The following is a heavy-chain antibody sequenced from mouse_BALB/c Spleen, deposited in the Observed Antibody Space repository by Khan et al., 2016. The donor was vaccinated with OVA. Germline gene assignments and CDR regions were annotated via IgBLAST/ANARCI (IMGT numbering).Heavy chain of an antibody. V-gene: IGHV1-7*01. CDR1: GYTFTNYW. J-gene: IGHJ3*01. D-gene: IGHD2-4*01. Sequence: QVRLQQSGAELAKPGASVKMSCKASGYTFTNYWMHWVKQRPGQGLEWIGYINTSTGYTEYNQKFKDKATLTADKSSSTAYLQLSSLTAEDSVVYYCARGGNDYACFAYWGQGTLVTVSA. CDR2: INTSTGYT. CDR3: ARGGNDYACFAY.